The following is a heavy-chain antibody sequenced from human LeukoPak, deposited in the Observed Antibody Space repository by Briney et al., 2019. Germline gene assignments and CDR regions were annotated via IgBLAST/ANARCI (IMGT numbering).Heavy chain of an antibody. CDR2: ISSSSSYI. J-gene: IGHJ3*02. V-gene: IGHV3-11*06. D-gene: IGHD4-17*01. CDR3: ARRTTVHAFDI. CDR1: GFTFSDYY. Sequence: GGSLRLPCAASGFTFSDYYMSWIRQAPGKGLEWVSSISSSSSYIYYADSVKGRFTISRDNAKNSLYLQMNSLRAEDTAVYYCARRTTVHAFDIWGQGTMVTVSS.